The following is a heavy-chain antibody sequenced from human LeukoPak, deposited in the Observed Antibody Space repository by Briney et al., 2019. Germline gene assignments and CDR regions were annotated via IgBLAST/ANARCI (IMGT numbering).Heavy chain of an antibody. CDR3: AGEDNSSGYRPFDI. D-gene: IGHD3-22*01. V-gene: IGHV1-2*06. CDR2: INPNNGGT. Sequence: GASVKVSCTASGYTFTGYYIHWVRQAPGQGLEWMGRINPNNGGTNYAQKFQGRVTMTRGMSMSTAYMELSRLRSVDTAVYYCAGEDNSSGYRPFDIWGQGTMVTVPS. CDR1: GYTFTGYY. J-gene: IGHJ3*02.